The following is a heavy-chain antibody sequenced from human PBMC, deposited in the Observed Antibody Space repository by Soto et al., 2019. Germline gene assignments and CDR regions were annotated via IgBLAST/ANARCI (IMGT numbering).Heavy chain of an antibody. CDR1: GGSFFGNSGA. CDR2: TYYRSKWYN. V-gene: IGHV6-1*01. J-gene: IGHJ4*02. CDR3: ATGYYSGRYYFDY. Sequence: QTVSLTWSIAGGSFFGNSGAWNWIRQAPARGLPWLGRTYYRSKWYNDYAVSVKSRITINPDTSRNQFSLQLNSVTPEDTAVYYCATGYYSGRYYFDYWGQGTLVTVSS. D-gene: IGHD6-19*01.